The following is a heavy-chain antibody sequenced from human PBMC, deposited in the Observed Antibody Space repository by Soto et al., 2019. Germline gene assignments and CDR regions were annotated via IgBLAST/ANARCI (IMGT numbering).Heavy chain of an antibody. V-gene: IGHV4-31*03. CDR2: ISYSGST. J-gene: IGHJ6*02. D-gene: IGHD3-10*01. CDR1: GGSISSGGYY. Sequence: SETLSLTCTVSGGSISSGGYYWSWIRQHPGTGLEWIGHISYSGSTYYNTSLKSRVTISVDTSRNQFSLIVNSVTAADTAVYYCAIGSRFGELFLVYGMDVRGQGTSVTVSS. CDR3: AIGSRFGELFLVYGMDV.